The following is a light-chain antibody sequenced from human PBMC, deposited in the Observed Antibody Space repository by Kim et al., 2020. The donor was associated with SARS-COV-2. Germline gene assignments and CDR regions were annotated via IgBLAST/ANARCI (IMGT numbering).Light chain of an antibody. CDR2: YDT. CDR1: YIGSKN. V-gene: IGLV3-21*04. CDR3: QVWDISSDHVA. J-gene: IGLJ2*01. Sequence: AAGKTATSTCGGNYIGSKNAHGYQQKPGQAPVLVIYYDTDRPSGIPERFSGSNSGNTATLTISGVEAGDEADYYCQVWDISSDHVAFGGGTQLTVL.